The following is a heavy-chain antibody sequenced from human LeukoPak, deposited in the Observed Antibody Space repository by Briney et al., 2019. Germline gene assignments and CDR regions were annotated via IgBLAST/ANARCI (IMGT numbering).Heavy chain of an antibody. CDR1: GFTFSRYW. Sequence: PGESLRLSCAASGFTFSRYWMHWVRQAPGEGLVWVSRIDEHGTTIDYADSVRDRFTISRDNAKNTLYLHMNSLRAEDTAMYYCARDVGGAGNHWGQGSLVTVSS. V-gene: IGHV3-74*01. CDR2: IDEHGTTI. J-gene: IGHJ4*02. D-gene: IGHD3-10*01. CDR3: ARDVGGAGNH.